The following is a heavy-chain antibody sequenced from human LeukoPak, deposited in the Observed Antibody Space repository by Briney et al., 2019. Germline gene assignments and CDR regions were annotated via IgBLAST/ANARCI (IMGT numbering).Heavy chain of an antibody. Sequence: PSETLSLTCTVSGGSISSYYWSWIRQPPGKGLEWIGYIYYSGSTNCNPSLKSRVTISVDTSKNQFSLKLSSVTAADTAVYYCARVSYSSIWFTDNWFDPWGQGTLVTVSS. D-gene: IGHD6-13*01. CDR1: GGSISSYY. CDR2: IYYSGST. V-gene: IGHV4-59*01. CDR3: ARVSYSSIWFTDNWFDP. J-gene: IGHJ5*02.